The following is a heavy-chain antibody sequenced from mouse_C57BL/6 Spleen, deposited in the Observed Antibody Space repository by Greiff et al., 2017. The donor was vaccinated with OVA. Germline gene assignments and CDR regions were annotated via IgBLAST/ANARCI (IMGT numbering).Heavy chain of an antibody. CDR1: GFTFSSYG. J-gene: IGHJ4*01. CDR3: ARLPRGAMDY. Sequence: EVQRVESGGDLVKPGGSLKLSCAASGFTFSSYGMSWVRQTPDKRLEWVATISSGGSYTYYPDSVKGRFTISRDNAKNTLYLQMSSLKSEDTAMYYCARLPRGAMDYWGQGTSVTVSS. CDR2: ISSGGSYT. V-gene: IGHV5-6*01. D-gene: IGHD1-1*01.